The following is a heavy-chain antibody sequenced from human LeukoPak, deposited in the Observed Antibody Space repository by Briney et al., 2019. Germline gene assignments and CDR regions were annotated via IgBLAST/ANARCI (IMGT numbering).Heavy chain of an antibody. CDR3: AREGDTANFDY. V-gene: IGHV3-74*01. CDR1: GFTFSSYW. CDR2: INSDGSST. D-gene: IGHD5-18*01. J-gene: IGHJ4*02. Sequence: QAGGSLRLYCAASGFTFSSYWMHWVRQAPGKGLVWVSRINSDGSSTSYADSVKGRFTISRDNAKNTLYLQMNSLRAEDTAVYYCAREGDTANFDYWGQGTLVTVSS.